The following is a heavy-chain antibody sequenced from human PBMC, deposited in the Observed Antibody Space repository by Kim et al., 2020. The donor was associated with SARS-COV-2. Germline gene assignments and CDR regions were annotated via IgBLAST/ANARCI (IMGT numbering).Heavy chain of an antibody. J-gene: IGHJ4*02. Sequence: KFQGRVTITRDTSASTAYMELSSLRSEDTAVYYCARDGLGRWLDWETFDYWGQGTLVTVSS. V-gene: IGHV1-3*01. D-gene: IGHD6-19*01. CDR3: ARDGLGRWLDWETFDY.